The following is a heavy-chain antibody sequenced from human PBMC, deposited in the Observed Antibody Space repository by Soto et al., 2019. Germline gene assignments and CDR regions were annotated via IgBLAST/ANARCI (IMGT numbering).Heavy chain of an antibody. Sequence: SVKVSCKASGYTFTYRYLHWVRQAPGQALEWMGWITPFNGNTNYAQKFQDRVTITRDRSMSTAYMELSSLRSEDTAMYYCASSEGGDYVFDLWGRGTLVTVSS. CDR2: ITPFNGNT. CDR3: ASSEGGDYVFDL. D-gene: IGHD4-17*01. CDR1: GYTFTYRY. J-gene: IGHJ2*01. V-gene: IGHV1-45*02.